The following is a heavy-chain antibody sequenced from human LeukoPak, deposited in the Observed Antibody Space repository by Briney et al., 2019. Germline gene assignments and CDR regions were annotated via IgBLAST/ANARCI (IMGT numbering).Heavy chain of an antibody. D-gene: IGHD5-24*01. V-gene: IGHV1-18*01. J-gene: IGHJ4*02. CDR2: ISAYNGNT. CDR1: GGTFSSYA. Sequence: GASVKVSCKASGGTFSSYAISWVRQAPGQGLEWMGWISAYNGNTNYAQKLQGRVTMTTDTSTSTAYMELRSLRSDDTAVYYCARWLLEMATIPFDYWGQGTLVTVSS. CDR3: ARWLLEMATIPFDY.